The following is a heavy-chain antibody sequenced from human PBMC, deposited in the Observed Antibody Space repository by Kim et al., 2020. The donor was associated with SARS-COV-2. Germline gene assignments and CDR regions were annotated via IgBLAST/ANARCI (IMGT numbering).Heavy chain of an antibody. V-gene: IGHV3-7*03. Sequence: VDSGRGRFPLSRDNAKNSLYLQMNSLRAEDTAVYYCARDRREILYNWFDPWGQGTLVTVSS. D-gene: IGHD1-26*01. CDR3: ARDRREILYNWFDP. J-gene: IGHJ5*02.